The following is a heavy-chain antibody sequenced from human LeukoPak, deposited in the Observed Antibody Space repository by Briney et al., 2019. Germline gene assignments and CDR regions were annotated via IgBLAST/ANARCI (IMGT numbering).Heavy chain of an antibody. CDR1: GYTFTSYY. V-gene: IGHV1-46*01. CDR2: INPSGGST. CDR3: ARDRYSYRAYDY. J-gene: IGHJ4*02. D-gene: IGHD5-18*01. Sequence: ASVKVSCKASGYTFTSYYMHWVRQAPGQGLEWMGIINPSGGSTSYAQKFQGRVTMTRDTSTSTVYMELSSLRSDDTAVYYCARDRYSYRAYDYWGQATLVTVSS.